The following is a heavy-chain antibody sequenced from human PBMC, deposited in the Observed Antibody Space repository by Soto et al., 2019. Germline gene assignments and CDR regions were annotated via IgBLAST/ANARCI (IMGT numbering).Heavy chain of an antibody. V-gene: IGHV3-30-3*01. J-gene: IGHJ5*02. D-gene: IGHD3-10*01. CDR2: ILYGGSTK. Sequence: QVQLVESGGGVVQPGRSLRLSCVASGFTFSSYAMHWVRQAPGKGLEWVALILYGGSTKYYADSVKGRFTISRDNSKNTLYLQMNSLRAEDTAVYYCAIEPPGIGEGWFDPWGQGTLVTVSS. CDR1: GFTFSSYA. CDR3: AIEPPGIGEGWFDP.